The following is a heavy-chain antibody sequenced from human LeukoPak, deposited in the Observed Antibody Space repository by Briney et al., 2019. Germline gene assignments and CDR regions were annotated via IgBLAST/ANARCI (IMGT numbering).Heavy chain of an antibody. CDR1: GGSISSYY. CDR2: IYYSGST. CDR3: ARCDSSAEGAFDI. Sequence: PSETLSLTCTVSGGSISSYYWSWIRQPPGKGLEWIGYIYYSGSTNYNPSLKSRVTISVDTSKNQFSLKLSSVTAADTAVYYCARCDSSAEGAFDIWGQGTMVTVSS. J-gene: IGHJ3*02. D-gene: IGHD6-13*01. V-gene: IGHV4-59*01.